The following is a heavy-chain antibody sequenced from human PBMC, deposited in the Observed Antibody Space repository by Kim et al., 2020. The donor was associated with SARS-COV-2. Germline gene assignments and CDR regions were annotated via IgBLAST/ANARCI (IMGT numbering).Heavy chain of an antibody. Sequence: GRVTMTRDTSTSTVYMELSSLRSEDTAVYYCARDHHPYYDISRSNWFDPWGQGTLVTVSS. CDR3: ARDHHPYYDISRSNWFDP. V-gene: IGHV1-46*01. J-gene: IGHJ5*02. D-gene: IGHD3-9*01.